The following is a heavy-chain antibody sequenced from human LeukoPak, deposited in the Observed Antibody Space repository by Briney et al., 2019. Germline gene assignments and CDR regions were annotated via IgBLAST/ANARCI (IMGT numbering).Heavy chain of an antibody. Sequence: GGSLRLSCVASGFTFSSYGMSWVRQAPGKGLEWVSAISGSGGSTYYADSVKGRFTISRDNSKNTLYLQMNSLRAEDTAVYYCAKFDGSYYDYFDYWGQGTLVTVSS. V-gene: IGHV3-23*01. CDR3: AKFDGSYYDYFDY. D-gene: IGHD1-26*01. CDR2: ISGSGGST. CDR1: GFTFSSYG. J-gene: IGHJ4*02.